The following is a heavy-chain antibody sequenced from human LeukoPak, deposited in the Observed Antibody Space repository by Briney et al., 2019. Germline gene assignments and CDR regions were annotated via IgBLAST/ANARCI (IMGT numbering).Heavy chain of an antibody. V-gene: IGHV4-34*01. D-gene: IGHD3-22*01. CDR1: GGSFSGYY. Sequence: SETLSLTCAVYGGSFSGYYWSWIRQPPGKGLEWIGEINHSGSTNYNPSLKSRVTISVDTSKNQFSLKLSFVTAADTAVYYCARRPGYYYDSSGYYPKAMDVWGKGTTVTVSS. CDR2: INHSGST. CDR3: ARRPGYYYDSSGYYPKAMDV. J-gene: IGHJ6*03.